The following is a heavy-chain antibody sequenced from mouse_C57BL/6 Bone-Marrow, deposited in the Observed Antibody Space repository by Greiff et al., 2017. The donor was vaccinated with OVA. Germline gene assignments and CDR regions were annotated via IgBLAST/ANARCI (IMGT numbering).Heavy chain of an antibody. D-gene: IGHD2-4*01. CDR3: ARNYDYGAYYAMDY. V-gene: IGHV2-2*01. Sequence: QVQLKESGPGLVQPSQSLSITCTVSGFSLTSYGVHWVRQSPGKGLEWLGVIWSGGSTDYNAAFISRLSISKDNSKSQVFFKMNSLQADDTAIYYCARNYDYGAYYAMDYWGQGTSVTVSS. CDR2: IWSGGST. J-gene: IGHJ4*01. CDR1: GFSLTSYG.